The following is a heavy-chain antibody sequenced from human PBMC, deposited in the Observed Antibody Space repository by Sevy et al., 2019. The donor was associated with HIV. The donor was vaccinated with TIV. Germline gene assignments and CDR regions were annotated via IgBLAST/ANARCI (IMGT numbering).Heavy chain of an antibody. D-gene: IGHD3-3*01. Sequence: ASVKVSCAAFGYTFTTYDINWVRQAPGQGLEWMGWMSPNTGATGFAQKFQGRVTLTRNKSITTAYMELSSLKYEDTAIYYCARGGNGDFWSYEYYYYGMDVWGQGTTVTVSS. V-gene: IGHV1-8*01. CDR1: GYTFTTYD. J-gene: IGHJ6*02. CDR3: ARGGNGDFWSYEYYYYGMDV. CDR2: MSPNTGAT.